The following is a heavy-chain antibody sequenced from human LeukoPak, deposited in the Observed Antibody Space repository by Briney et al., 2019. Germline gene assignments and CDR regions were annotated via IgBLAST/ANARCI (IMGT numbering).Heavy chain of an antibody. V-gene: IGHV4-39*07. CDR2: IYYSGST. D-gene: IGHD3-3*01. J-gene: IGHJ5*02. Sequence: SETLSLTCTVSGGSISSSSYYWGWIRQPPGKGLEWIGGIYYSGSTYYNPSLKSRVTISVDTSKNQFSLKLSSVTAADTAVYYCARAEEYYDFWSGYYRSSWFDPWGQGTLVTVSS. CDR3: ARAEEYYDFWSGYYRSSWFDP. CDR1: GGSISSSSYY.